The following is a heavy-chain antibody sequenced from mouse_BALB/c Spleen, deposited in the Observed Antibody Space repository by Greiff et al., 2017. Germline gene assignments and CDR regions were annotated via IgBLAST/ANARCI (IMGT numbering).Heavy chain of an antibody. CDR3: ARVGNWGYYFDY. J-gene: IGHJ2*01. CDR2: ISYDGSN. V-gene: IGHV3-6*02. D-gene: IGHD4-1*01. CDR1: GYSITSGYY. Sequence: EVQLQQSGPGLVKPSQSLSLTCSVTGYSITSGYYWNWIRQFPGNKLEWMGYISYDGSNNYNPSLKNRISITRDTSKNQFFLKLNSVTTEDTATYYCARVGNWGYYFDYWGQGTTLTVSS.